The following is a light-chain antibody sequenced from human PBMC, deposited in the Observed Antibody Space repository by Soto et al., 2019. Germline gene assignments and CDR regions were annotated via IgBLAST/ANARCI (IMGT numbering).Light chain of an antibody. CDR1: PSVSSK. J-gene: IGKJ2*01. CDR3: QQYENWPLEYT. CDR2: TAS. Sequence: EIVMTQSPGTLSVSPGERVTLSCRASPSVSSKVAWYQQKPGQAPRLLIFTASLRATGVPARFSGSGSGTEFTLSISSLQSEDFAVYWCQQYENWPLEYTFGQGTKLEI. V-gene: IGKV3-15*01.